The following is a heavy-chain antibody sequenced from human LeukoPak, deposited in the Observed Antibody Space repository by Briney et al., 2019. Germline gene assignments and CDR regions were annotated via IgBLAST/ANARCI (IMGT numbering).Heavy chain of an antibody. CDR3: AXXXXXXXXXPLENYYYGMDV. V-gene: IGHV1-8*01. J-gene: IGHJ6*02. Sequence: ASVKVSCKASGYTFTSYDINWVRQATGQGLEWMGWMNPNSGNTGYAQKFQGRVTMTRDTSISTVYMELSSLSSEDTAVYYCAXXXXXXXXXPLENYYYGMDVWGQGTTVTVSS. CDR2: MNPNSGNT. CDR1: GYTFTSYD.